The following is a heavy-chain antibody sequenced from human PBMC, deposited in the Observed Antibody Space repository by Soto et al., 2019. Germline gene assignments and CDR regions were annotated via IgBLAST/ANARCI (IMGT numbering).Heavy chain of an antibody. CDR3: ARGGNMTTVTTIDDAFDI. D-gene: IGHD4-17*01. Sequence: SETLSLTCAVYGGSFSGYYWSWIRQPPGKGLEWIGEINHSGSTNYNPSLKSRVTISVDTSKNQFSLKLSSVTAADTAVYYCARGGNMTTVTTIDDAFDIWGQGTMVTVSS. CDR2: INHSGST. J-gene: IGHJ3*02. V-gene: IGHV4-34*01. CDR1: GGSFSGYY.